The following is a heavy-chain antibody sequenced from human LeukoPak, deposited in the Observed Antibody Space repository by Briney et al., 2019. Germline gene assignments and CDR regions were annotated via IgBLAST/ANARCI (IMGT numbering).Heavy chain of an antibody. CDR1: GYTFTSYD. Sequence: ASVKVSCKASGYTFTSYDINWVRQATGQGLEWMGWMNPNSGNTGYAQKFQGRVTMTRDTSISTAYMELSRLRSDDTAVSYCARYNWNYDAVDYWGQGTLVTVSS. V-gene: IGHV1-8*01. CDR3: ARYNWNYDAVDY. CDR2: MNPNSGNT. J-gene: IGHJ4*02. D-gene: IGHD1-7*01.